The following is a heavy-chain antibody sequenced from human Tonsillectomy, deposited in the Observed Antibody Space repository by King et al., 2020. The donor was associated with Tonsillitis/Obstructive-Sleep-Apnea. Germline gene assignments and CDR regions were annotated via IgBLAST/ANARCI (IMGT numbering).Heavy chain of an antibody. CDR2: TIPIFGTA. J-gene: IGHJ6*03. CDR1: GGTFSSYA. V-gene: IGHV1-69*12. Sequence: QLVQSGAEVKKPGSSVKVSCKASGGTFSSYAISWVRQAPGQGLEWMGGTIPIFGTANYAQKFQGRVTITADESTSTAYMERGSLRSEDTAVYYCARVKSIAALTRDYYYYMDVWGKGTTVTVSS. D-gene: IGHD6-6*01. CDR3: ARVKSIAALTRDYYYYMDV.